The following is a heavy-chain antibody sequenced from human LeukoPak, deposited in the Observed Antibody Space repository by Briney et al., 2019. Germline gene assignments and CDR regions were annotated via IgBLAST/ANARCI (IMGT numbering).Heavy chain of an antibody. Sequence: SETMSLTCAVYGGSFSGYYWSWIRQPPGKGLEWIGEINHSGSTNYNPSLKSRVTISVDTSKNQFSLKLSSVTAADTAVYYCARAELALDYWGQGTLVTVSS. CDR3: ARAELALDY. CDR1: GGSFSGYY. D-gene: IGHD1-1*01. CDR2: INHSGST. V-gene: IGHV4-34*01. J-gene: IGHJ4*02.